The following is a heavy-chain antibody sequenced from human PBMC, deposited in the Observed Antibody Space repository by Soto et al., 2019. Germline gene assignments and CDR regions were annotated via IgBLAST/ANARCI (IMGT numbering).Heavy chain of an antibody. J-gene: IGHJ4*02. D-gene: IGHD2-2*01. CDR2: VSASGLNT. CDR3: VRDQELGCSPTSCLQFDS. CDR1: GFTFRNYG. Sequence: GGSLRLSCAASGFTFRNYGMNWVRQAPGKGLEWVSGVSASGLNTDYADPVKGRFYISRDNSENTLYLEMNSLRAEDTAVYYCVRDQELGCSPTSCLQFDSWGQGTLVTVSS. V-gene: IGHV3-23*01.